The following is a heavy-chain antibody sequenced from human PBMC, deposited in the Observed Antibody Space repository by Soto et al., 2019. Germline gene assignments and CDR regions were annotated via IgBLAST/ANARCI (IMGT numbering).Heavy chain of an antibody. CDR1: GGSISSGGYY. Sequence: SETLSLTCTVSGGSISSGGYYWSWIRQHPGKGLEWIGYIYYSGSTYYNPSLKSRVTISVDTSKNQFSLKLSSVTAADTAVYYCARSGRLRHFDLWGRGTLVTVSS. V-gene: IGHV4-31*03. CDR2: IYYSGST. CDR3: ARSGRLRHFDL. D-gene: IGHD3-16*01. J-gene: IGHJ2*01.